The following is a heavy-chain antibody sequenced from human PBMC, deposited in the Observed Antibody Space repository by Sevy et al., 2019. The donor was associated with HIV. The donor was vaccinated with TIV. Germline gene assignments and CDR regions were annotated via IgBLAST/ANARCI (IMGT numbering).Heavy chain of an antibody. V-gene: IGHV4-59*08. D-gene: IGHD4-17*01. CDR2: IHYSGRT. J-gene: IGHJ4*02. CDR3: ARHESQGDYPLDL. Sequence: SETLSLTYGVSGGSISGYYWSWIRQPPGKGLEFIGWIHYSGRTKYNPSVSSRVSMSVDTSKNQFSLKLVSLTAADTAIYYCARHESQGDYPLDLWGQGTLVTVSS. CDR1: GGSISGYY.